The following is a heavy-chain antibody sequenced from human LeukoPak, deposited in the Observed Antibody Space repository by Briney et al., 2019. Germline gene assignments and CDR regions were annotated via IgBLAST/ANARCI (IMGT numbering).Heavy chain of an antibody. J-gene: IGHJ4*02. V-gene: IGHV3-23*01. Sequence: GGSLRLSCAASGFTFSDYYMSWVRQAPGKGLEWVSAISGSGGSTYYADSVKGRFTISRDNSKNTLYLQMNSLRAEDTAVYYCAKGSFENVLLWFGEPFDYWGQGTLVTVSS. CDR3: AKGSFENVLLWFGEPFDY. CDR2: ISGSGGST. CDR1: GFTFSDYY. D-gene: IGHD3-10*01.